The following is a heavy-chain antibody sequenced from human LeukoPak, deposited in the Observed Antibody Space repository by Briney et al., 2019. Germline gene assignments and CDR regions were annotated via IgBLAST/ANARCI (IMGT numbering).Heavy chain of an antibody. V-gene: IGHV4-31*03. J-gene: IGHJ4*02. D-gene: IGHD3-22*01. Sequence: PSETLSLTCTVSGGSISSGGYYWSWIRQHPGKGLEWIGYIYYSGSTYYNPSLKSRVTISVDTSKNQFSLKLSSVTAADTAVYYCASDSSGYPYYFDYWGQGTLVTVSS. CDR1: GGSISSGGYY. CDR3: ASDSSGYPYYFDY. CDR2: IYYSGST.